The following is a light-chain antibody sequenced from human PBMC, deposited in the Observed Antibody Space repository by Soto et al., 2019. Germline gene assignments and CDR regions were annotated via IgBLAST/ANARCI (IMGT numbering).Light chain of an antibody. CDR3: QQADSFPLIA. Sequence: DIQMTQSPSSVSASVGDRVTITCRSSEDISTWLAWYRQKPGKAPKLLIYAASSLQSGVPSRFSGSGSGTDFTLAISILQPEDFPTYYCQQADSFPLIASGQGTRLEIK. V-gene: IGKV1-12*01. CDR2: AAS. J-gene: IGKJ5*01. CDR1: EDISTW.